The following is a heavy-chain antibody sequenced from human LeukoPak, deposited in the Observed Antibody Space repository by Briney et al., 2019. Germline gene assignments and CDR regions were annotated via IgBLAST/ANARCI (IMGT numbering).Heavy chain of an antibody. CDR2: MNPNSGNI. V-gene: IGHV1-8*01. CDR1: GYTFTNFD. Sequence: ASVTVSCKASGYTFTNFDINWVRQATGQGLEWMGWMNPNSGNIGYAQKFQGRVTMTMNTSITTAYMELSSLILEDTAVCYCARGPQWRGDYYYIDVWGKGTTVTVSS. CDR3: ARGPQWRGDYYYIDV. D-gene: IGHD6-19*01. J-gene: IGHJ6*03.